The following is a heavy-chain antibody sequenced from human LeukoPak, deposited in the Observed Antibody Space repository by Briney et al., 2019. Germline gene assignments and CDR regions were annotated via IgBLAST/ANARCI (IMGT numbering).Heavy chain of an antibody. CDR3: AKNVWFGELFAAPFDY. V-gene: IGHV3-9*01. D-gene: IGHD3-10*01. CDR2: ISWNSGSI. CDR1: GFTFDDYA. Sequence: GGSLRLSCAASGFTFDDYAMHWVRQAPGKGLEWVSGISWNSGSIGYADSVKGRFTISRDNAKNSLYLQMNSLRAEDTALYYCAKNVWFGELFAAPFDYWGQGTLVTVSS. J-gene: IGHJ4*02.